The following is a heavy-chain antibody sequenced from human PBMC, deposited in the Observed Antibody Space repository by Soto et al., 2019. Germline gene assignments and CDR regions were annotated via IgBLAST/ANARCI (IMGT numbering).Heavy chain of an antibody. Sequence: GGSLRLSCAASGFTFSAYAMSWVRQAPGKGLEWVSGISRSGDNTYYTTPMKGRFTISRDNAKNSLYLQMNSLRPEDTAVYYCARLIAASNWFDPWGQGTLVTVSS. CDR1: GFTFSAYA. CDR3: ARLIAASNWFDP. V-gene: IGHV3-23*01. J-gene: IGHJ5*02. CDR2: ISRSGDNT. D-gene: IGHD6-6*01.